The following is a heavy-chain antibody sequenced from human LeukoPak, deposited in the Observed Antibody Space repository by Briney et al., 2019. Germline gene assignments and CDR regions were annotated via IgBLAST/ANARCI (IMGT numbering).Heavy chain of an antibody. CDR3: TTEGWLHTGLEY. CDR1: GFTVSSNS. J-gene: IGHJ4*02. D-gene: IGHD3-3*01. CDR2: IYSDNT. V-gene: IGHV3-53*01. Sequence: GGSLRLSCTVSGFTVSSNSMSWVRQAPGKGLEWVSFIYSDNTHYSDSVKGRFTISRDNSKNTLYLQMNSLKTEDTAVYYCTTEGWLHTGLEYWGQGTLVAVSS.